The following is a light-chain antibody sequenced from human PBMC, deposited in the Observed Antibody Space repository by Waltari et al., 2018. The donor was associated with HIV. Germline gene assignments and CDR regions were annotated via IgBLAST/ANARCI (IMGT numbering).Light chain of an antibody. CDR1: QSLLHSDGDTY. Sequence: DVVMTQSPLFLPVTLRQPASLSCRSTQSLLHSDGDTYLSWFHQRPGQSPRRLIYRVSDRDSGVPDRFSGSGSGTDFTLKISRVEAEDVGVYYCMQGTHWTPTFGGGTKVEVK. CDR3: MQGTHWTPT. CDR2: RVS. J-gene: IGKJ4*02. V-gene: IGKV2-30*02.